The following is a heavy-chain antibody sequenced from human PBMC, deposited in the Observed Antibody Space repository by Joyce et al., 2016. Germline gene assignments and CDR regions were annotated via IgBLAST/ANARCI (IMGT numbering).Heavy chain of an antibody. CDR2: ISVYNGKT. CDR1: GITFITYG. V-gene: IGHV1-18*04. D-gene: IGHD5-12*01. CDR3: ARSDIVTTPFDY. Sequence: QVQLVQSGPEVKKPGSSVKIVCKASGITFITYGINGVRQAPGQGLEWMGWISVYNGKTDYAQNLQGRVTMTTETSTSTAYMELRSLTADDTAVYYCARSDIVTTPFDYWGQGTLVTVSS. J-gene: IGHJ4*02.